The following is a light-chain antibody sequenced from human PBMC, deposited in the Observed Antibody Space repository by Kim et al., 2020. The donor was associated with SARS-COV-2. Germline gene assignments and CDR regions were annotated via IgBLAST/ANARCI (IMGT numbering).Light chain of an antibody. CDR1: SGHSSYA. Sequence: QPVLTQSPSASASLGASVKLTCTLSSGHSSYAIAWHQQQPEKGPRYLMKLNSDGSHSKGDGIPDRFSGSSSGAERYLTISSLQSEDEADYYYQTWGTGKAVFGGGTQVTVL. J-gene: IGLJ2*01. CDR3: QTWGTGKAV. CDR2: LNSDGSH. V-gene: IGLV4-69*01.